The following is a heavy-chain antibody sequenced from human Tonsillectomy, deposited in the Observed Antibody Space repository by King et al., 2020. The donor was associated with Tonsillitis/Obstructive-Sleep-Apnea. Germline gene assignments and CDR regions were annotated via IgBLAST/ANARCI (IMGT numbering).Heavy chain of an antibody. J-gene: IGHJ3*02. CDR1: GGSISSSSYY. CDR2: IYYSGST. V-gene: IGHV4-39*01. D-gene: IGHD7-27*01. Sequence: QLQESGPGLVKPSETLSLTCTVSGGSISSSSYYWGWIRQPPGKGLEWIGSIYYSGSTYYNPSLKSRVTISVDTSKNQFSLKLISVTAADTAVYYCASPLGSDAFDIWGQGTMVTVSS. CDR3: ASPLGSDAFDI.